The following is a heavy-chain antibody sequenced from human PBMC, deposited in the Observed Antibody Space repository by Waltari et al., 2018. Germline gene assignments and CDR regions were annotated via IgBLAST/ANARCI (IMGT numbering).Heavy chain of an antibody. D-gene: IGHD6-6*01. V-gene: IGHV4-34*01. J-gene: IGHJ4*02. CDR2: INHSGST. CDR3: ARVGQYSSSDASDY. Sequence: QVQLQQWGAGLLKPSETLSLTCAVYGGSFSGYYWSWIRQPPGKGLGGIGEINHSGSTNYNPALKSRVTISVDTSKNQFSLKLSSVTAADTAVYYCARVGQYSSSDASDYWGQGTLVTVSS. CDR1: GGSFSGYY.